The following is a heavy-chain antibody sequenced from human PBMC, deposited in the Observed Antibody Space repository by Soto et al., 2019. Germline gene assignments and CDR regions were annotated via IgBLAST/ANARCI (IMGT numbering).Heavy chain of an antibody. CDR2: ISGTSVFI. Sequence: VQLVESGGGLVKPGASLRLSCAASGFNFASYTMNWVRQAPGKGLEWVSSISGTSVFINYADSVKGRFTISRDNPKKTLYLQVNNLIGDETAVYYCAKALSEWQQTGMDVWGQGTTVTVSS. CDR1: GFNFASYT. D-gene: IGHD3-3*01. J-gene: IGHJ6*02. V-gene: IGHV3-21*01. CDR3: AKALSEWQQTGMDV.